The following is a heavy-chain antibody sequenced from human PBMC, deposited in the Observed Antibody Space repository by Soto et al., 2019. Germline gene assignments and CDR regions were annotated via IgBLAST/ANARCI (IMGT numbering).Heavy chain of an antibody. Sequence: SETLSLTCAVYGGSFSGYYWSWIRQPPGKGLEWIGEINHSGSTNYNPSLKSRVTISVDTSKNQFSLKVSSVTAADTAVYYCASREVGAASQKIDYWGQGTPVTVSS. V-gene: IGHV4-34*01. CDR1: GGSFSGYY. J-gene: IGHJ4*02. CDR2: INHSGST. D-gene: IGHD6-13*01. CDR3: ASREVGAASQKIDY.